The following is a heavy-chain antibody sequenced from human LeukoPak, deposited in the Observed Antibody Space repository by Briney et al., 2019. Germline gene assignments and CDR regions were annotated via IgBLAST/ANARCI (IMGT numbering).Heavy chain of an antibody. Sequence: PSETLSLTCTVSGASISSTHYHWTWIRQPPGKGLEWIATMYFSGGTYYNPSLMSRVTVSVDTSKNQIFLRLSSVTAAGTAVYYCADYDPSSGWFDPWGQGTLVTVSS. CDR2: MYFSGGT. CDR1: GASISSTHYH. V-gene: IGHV4-39*01. CDR3: ADYDPSSGWFDP. D-gene: IGHD3-22*01. J-gene: IGHJ5*02.